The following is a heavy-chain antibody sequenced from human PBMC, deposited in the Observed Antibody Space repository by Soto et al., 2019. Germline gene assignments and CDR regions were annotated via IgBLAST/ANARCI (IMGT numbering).Heavy chain of an antibody. V-gene: IGHV3-7*05. CDR1: GFTFSTYW. CDR3: AREGSLFDY. CDR2: IKQDGSEK. Sequence: PGGSLRLSCAASGFTFSTYWMSWFRQAPGKGLEWVANIKQDGSEKYYVDSMKGRFTISRDNTKNSLYLRMNSLRAEDTAVYYCAREGSLFDYWGQGTQVTVPT. J-gene: IGHJ4*02.